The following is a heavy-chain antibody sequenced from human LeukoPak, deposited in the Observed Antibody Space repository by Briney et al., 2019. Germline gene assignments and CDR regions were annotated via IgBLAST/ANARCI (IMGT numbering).Heavy chain of an antibody. CDR1: GYTFTSYA. CDR2: IIPIFGTA. CDR3: ARGPGIAARPSQYYYYYMDV. Sequence: GASVKVSCKASGYTFTSYAMNWVRQAPGQGLEWMGGIIPIFGTANYAQKFQGRVTITADESTSTAYMELSSLRSEDTAVYYCARGPGIAARPSQYYYYYMDVWGKGTTVTVSS. J-gene: IGHJ6*03. V-gene: IGHV1-69*13. D-gene: IGHD6-6*01.